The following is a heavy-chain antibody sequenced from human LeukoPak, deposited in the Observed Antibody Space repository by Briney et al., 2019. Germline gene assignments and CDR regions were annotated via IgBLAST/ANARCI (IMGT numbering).Heavy chain of an antibody. CDR2: ISYDGSNK. D-gene: IGHD6-19*01. CDR1: GFTFSSYG. Sequence: GGSLRLSCAASGFTFSSYGMHWVRQAPGKGLEWVAVISYDGSNKYYADSVKGRFTISRDNSKNTLYLQMNSLRAEDTAVYYCAKEGAGYSSGLIGYYFDYWGQGTLVTVSS. J-gene: IGHJ4*02. CDR3: AKEGAGYSSGLIGYYFDY. V-gene: IGHV3-30*18.